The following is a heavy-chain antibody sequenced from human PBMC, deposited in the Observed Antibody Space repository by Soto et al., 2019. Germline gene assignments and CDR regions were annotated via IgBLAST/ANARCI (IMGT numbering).Heavy chain of an antibody. CDR1: GFTFSNAW. V-gene: IGHV3-15*07. Sequence: PGGSLRLSCAASGFTFSNAWMNWVRQAPGKGLEWVGRIKRKSDGGTTDYAAPVRGRFTISRDDSKNTLYLQMNNLKTEDTAVYYCATSSRSWDYFDFWTQGTLVTVSS. CDR2: IKRKSDGGTT. CDR3: ATSSRSWDYFDF. J-gene: IGHJ4*02. D-gene: IGHD1-26*01.